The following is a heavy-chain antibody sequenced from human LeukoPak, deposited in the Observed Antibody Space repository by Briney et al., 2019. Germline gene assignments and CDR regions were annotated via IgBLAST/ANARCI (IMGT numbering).Heavy chain of an antibody. V-gene: IGHV4-59*01. Sequence: PSETLSLTCTVSGGSISSYYWSWIRQPPGKGLEWIGYIYYSGSTNYNPSLKSRVTISVDTSKNQFSLKLSSVTAADTAVYYCARDPFGAPGAFDIWGQGTMVTVSS. CDR2: IYYSGST. CDR3: ARDPFGAPGAFDI. J-gene: IGHJ3*02. CDR1: GGSISSYY. D-gene: IGHD3-10*01.